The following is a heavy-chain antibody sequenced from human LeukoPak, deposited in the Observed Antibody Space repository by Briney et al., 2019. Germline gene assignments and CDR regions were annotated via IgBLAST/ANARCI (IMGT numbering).Heavy chain of an antibody. Sequence: GGSLRLSCVASGFAFRNYWMYWVRQGPGKGLEWVAFIRYDGSNKYYADSVKGRFTISRDNSKNTLYLQMNSLRAEDTAVYYCATVVRGVLYNWFDPWGQGTLVTVSS. V-gene: IGHV3-30*02. CDR3: ATVVRGVLYNWFDP. CDR1: GFAFRNYW. D-gene: IGHD3-10*01. CDR2: IRYDGSNK. J-gene: IGHJ5*02.